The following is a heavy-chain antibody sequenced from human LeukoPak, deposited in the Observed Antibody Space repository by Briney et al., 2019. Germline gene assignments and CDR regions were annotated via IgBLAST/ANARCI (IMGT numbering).Heavy chain of an antibody. CDR3: AKDVAVAGTRGFDY. D-gene: IGHD6-19*01. J-gene: IGHJ4*02. V-gene: IGHV3-23*01. Sequence: GGSLRLSCAASGFTFSSYAMSWVRQAPGKGLEWVSAISGSGGSTYYADSVKGRFTISRDNSKNTLYLQMNSLRAKDTAVYYCAKDVAVAGTRGFDYWGQGTLVTVSS. CDR2: ISGSGGST. CDR1: GFTFSSYA.